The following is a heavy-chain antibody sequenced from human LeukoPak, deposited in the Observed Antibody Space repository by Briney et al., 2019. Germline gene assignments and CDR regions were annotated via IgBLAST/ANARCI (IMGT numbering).Heavy chain of an antibody. CDR2: INAGNGNT. V-gene: IGHV1-3*01. D-gene: IGHD2-2*01. Sequence: ASVKVSCKASGYTFTSYAMHWVRQAPGQRLEWMGWINAGNGNTKNSQKFQGRVTITRDTSASTAYMELSSLRSEDTAVYYCARAYCSSTSCYAFDYWGQGTLVTVSS. CDR3: ARAYCSSTSCYAFDY. CDR1: GYTFTSYA. J-gene: IGHJ4*02.